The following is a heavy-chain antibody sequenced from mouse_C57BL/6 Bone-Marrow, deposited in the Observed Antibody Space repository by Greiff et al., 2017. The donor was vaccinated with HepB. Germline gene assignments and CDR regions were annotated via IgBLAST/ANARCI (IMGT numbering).Heavy chain of an antibody. CDR3: ARRGLWYPYYDAMDY. J-gene: IGHJ4*01. Sequence: QVQLQQSGAELVKPGASVKISCKASGYAFSSYWMNWVKQRPGKGLEWIGQIYPGDGDTNYNGKFKGKATLTADKSSSTAYMQLSSLTSDDSAVYFCARRGLWYPYYDAMDYWGQGTSVTVSS. D-gene: IGHD2-1*01. CDR1: GYAFSSYW. V-gene: IGHV1-80*01. CDR2: IYPGDGDT.